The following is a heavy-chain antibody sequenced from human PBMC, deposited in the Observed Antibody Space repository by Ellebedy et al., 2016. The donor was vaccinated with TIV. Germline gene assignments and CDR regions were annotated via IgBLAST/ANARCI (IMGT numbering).Heavy chain of an antibody. CDR2: IHYSGST. V-gene: IGHV4-59*01. D-gene: IGHD2-15*01. CDR1: GGSINNYY. Sequence: GSLRLSXTVSGGSINNYYWSWIRQPPGKRLEWIGFIHYSGSTHYNPSLRSRVTISVDTSTTRFSLKLNAVSAADTAVYFWARPTEGYGRRGEGSYSYYMDVWGKGTTVTVS. CDR3: ARPTEGYGRRGEGSYSYYMDV. J-gene: IGHJ6*03.